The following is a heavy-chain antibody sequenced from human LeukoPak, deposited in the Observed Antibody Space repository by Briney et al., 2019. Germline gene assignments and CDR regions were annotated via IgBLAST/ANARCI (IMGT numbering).Heavy chain of an antibody. J-gene: IGHJ4*02. Sequence: GGSLRLSRAESGFTFSSYGMHWLRQAPGKGLEWVAVLWYDGSNKYYADSVKGRFTISRDNSKNTLYLQMNSLRAEDTAVYYCARDLSSPGPHSPHSMTLDYWGQGTLVTVSS. V-gene: IGHV3-33*01. CDR2: LWYDGSNK. CDR3: ARDLSSPGPHSPHSMTLDY. D-gene: IGHD2-15*01. CDR1: GFTFSSYG.